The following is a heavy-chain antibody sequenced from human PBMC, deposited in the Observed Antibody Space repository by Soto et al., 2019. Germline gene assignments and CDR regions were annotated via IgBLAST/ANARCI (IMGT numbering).Heavy chain of an antibody. D-gene: IGHD5-18*01. CDR1: GGSISSSRYY. CDR3: ARHISSRGYSYGQTFAY. V-gene: IGHV4-39*01. Sequence: SETLSLTCTVSGGSISSSRYYWGWIRQPPGKGLEWIGSIYYSGSTYYNPSLKSRVTISVDTSKNQFSLKLSSVTAADTAVYYCARHISSRGYSYGQTFAYWGQGTLVTVPQ. J-gene: IGHJ4*02. CDR2: IYYSGST.